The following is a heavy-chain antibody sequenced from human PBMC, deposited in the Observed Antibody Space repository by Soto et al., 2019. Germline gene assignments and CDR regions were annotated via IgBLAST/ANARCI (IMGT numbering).Heavy chain of an antibody. Sequence: ASVKVSCNASGYTFTYRYLHWVRQAPGQALEWMGWITPFNGNTNYAQKFQDRVTITRDRSMSTAYMELSSLRSEDTAMYYCATALGGSYYEDAFDIWGQGTMVTVSS. V-gene: IGHV1-45*02. D-gene: IGHD1-26*01. CDR1: GYTFTYRY. CDR3: ATALGGSYYEDAFDI. CDR2: ITPFNGNT. J-gene: IGHJ3*02.